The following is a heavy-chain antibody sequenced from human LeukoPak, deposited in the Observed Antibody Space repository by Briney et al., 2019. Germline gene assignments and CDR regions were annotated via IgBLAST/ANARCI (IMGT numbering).Heavy chain of an antibody. D-gene: IGHD1-26*01. V-gene: IGHV1-46*03. CDR3: ATRQRSGSYYTAFDI. J-gene: IGHJ3*02. Sequence: ASVKVSCKASGYTFTSYYMHWVRQAPGQGLEWMGIINPSGGSTSYAQKFQGRVTMTRDTSTSTVYMELSSLRSEDTAVYYCATRQRSGSYYTAFDIWGQGTMVIVSS. CDR2: INPSGGST. CDR1: GYTFTSYY.